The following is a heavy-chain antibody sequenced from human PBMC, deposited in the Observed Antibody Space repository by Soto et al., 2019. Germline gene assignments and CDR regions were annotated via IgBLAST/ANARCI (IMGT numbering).Heavy chain of an antibody. Sequence: EVQLLESGGDLAEPGGSLRLSCAASGFAFTHVWMTWVRQAPGRGLEWVGRIKRKIDGETTNYAAPVKGRFTISRDDSKNTLYLQMNSLKHDDSAVYYCAADRYCSSNTCPGAFDIWGQGT. V-gene: IGHV3-15*01. CDR3: AADRYCSSNTCPGAFDI. CDR1: GFAFTHVW. D-gene: IGHD2-2*01. CDR2: IKRKIDGETT. J-gene: IGHJ3*02.